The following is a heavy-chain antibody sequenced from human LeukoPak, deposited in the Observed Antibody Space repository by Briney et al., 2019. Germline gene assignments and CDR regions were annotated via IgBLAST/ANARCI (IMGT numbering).Heavy chain of an antibody. V-gene: IGHV3-74*01. J-gene: IGHJ5*02. Sequence: GGSLRLSCAASGFTFSSSAIFWVRQAPGKGLVWVSCINPDGSWTLHADSVKGRFAISRDYARNTLYLQMNSLGVEDTVMYYCARYEQRPGVTASDPWSQGTLVTVSS. CDR3: ARYEQRPGVTASDP. D-gene: IGHD2-21*02. CDR2: INPDGSWT. CDR1: GFTFSSSA.